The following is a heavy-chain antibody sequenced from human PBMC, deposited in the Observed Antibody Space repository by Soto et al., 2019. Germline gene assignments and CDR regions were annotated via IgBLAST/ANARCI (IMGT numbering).Heavy chain of an antibody. Sequence: GGSLRLSCAASGFTFSNGWLSWVRQAPGRGLEWVGRIKSKTDGGTTDYTAPVKGRFTISRDDSKNTLYLQMNSLKTEDTAVYYCTTGSTSTKNYWGQGALVTVSS. CDR1: GFTFSNGW. D-gene: IGHD6-6*01. J-gene: IGHJ4*02. V-gene: IGHV3-15*01. CDR3: TTGSTSTKNY. CDR2: IKSKTDGGTT.